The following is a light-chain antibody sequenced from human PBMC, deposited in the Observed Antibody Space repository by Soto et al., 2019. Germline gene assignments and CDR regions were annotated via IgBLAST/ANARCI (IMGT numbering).Light chain of an antibody. V-gene: IGLV2-14*01. CDR1: SSDIGAYDY. CDR2: GVS. Sequence: QSALTQPASVSGSPGQAITISCTGTSSDIGAYDYVSWYQQHPGKAPRLMIYGVSNRPSGVSNRFAGSKSGNTASLTISGLQAEDEADYYCTAYTNTNSPVLFRGGTKVTVL. J-gene: IGLJ3*02. CDR3: TAYTNTNSPVL.